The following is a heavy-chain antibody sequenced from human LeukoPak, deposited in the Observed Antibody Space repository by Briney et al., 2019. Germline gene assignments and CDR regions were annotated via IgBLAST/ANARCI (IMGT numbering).Heavy chain of an antibody. J-gene: IGHJ3*02. D-gene: IGHD2-2*01. CDR1: GGSLSSGSYY. V-gene: IGHV4-61*02. CDR2: IYTSGST. CDR3: VRVLVPAARGAFDI. Sequence: TSETLSLTCTVSGGSLSSGSYYWSWIRQPAGKGLEWIGRIYTSGSTNYNPSLKGRVTVSVDTSKNQFSLKLSSVTAADTAVYYCVRVLVPAARGAFDIWGQGTMVTVSS.